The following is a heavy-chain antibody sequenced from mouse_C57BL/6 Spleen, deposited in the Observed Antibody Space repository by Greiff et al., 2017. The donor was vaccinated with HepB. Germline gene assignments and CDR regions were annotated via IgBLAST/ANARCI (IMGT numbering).Heavy chain of an antibody. CDR2: IDPETGGT. CDR3: TRGIMDAMDD. D-gene: IGHD1-1*02. CDR1: GYTFTDYE. V-gene: IGHV1-15*01. Sequence: QVQLQQSGAELVRPGASVKLSCKASGYTFTDYEMHWVKQTPVHGLEWIGAIDPETGGTAYNQKFKGKAILTADKSSSTAYMELRSLTSEDSAVYYCTRGIMDAMDDRGQGTSVTVAT. J-gene: IGHJ4*01.